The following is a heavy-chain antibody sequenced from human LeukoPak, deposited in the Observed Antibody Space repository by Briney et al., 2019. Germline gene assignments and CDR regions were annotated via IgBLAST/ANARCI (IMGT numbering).Heavy chain of an antibody. CDR3: VRDGGGTTPYDC. J-gene: IGHJ4*02. CDR1: GFTLSDYW. CDR2: ISPDGRNI. Sequence: PAGGSVRLSCAASGFTLSDYWMNWVRQVPGKGPVWVSHISPDGRNIAYADSVKGRFTIFRDSAKNTLYLQMNSLRVGDTAVYYCVRDGGGTTPYDCWGQGTLVTVSS. D-gene: IGHD1-7*01. V-gene: IGHV3-74*01.